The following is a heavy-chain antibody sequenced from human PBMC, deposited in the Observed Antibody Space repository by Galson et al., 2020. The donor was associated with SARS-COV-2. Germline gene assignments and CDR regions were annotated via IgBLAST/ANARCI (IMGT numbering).Heavy chain of an antibody. CDR1: GGSISSSSYY. CDR2: IYYSGST. CDR3: ARVLGYFDWLLRTPSSHFDY. J-gene: IGHJ4*02. D-gene: IGHD3-9*01. V-gene: IGHV4-39*07. Sequence: SETLSLTCTVSGGSISSSSYYWGWIRQPPGKGLEWIGSIYYSGSTYYNPSLKSRVTISVDTSKNQFSLKLSSVTAADTAVYYCARVLGYFDWLLRTPSSHFDYWGQGTLVTVSS.